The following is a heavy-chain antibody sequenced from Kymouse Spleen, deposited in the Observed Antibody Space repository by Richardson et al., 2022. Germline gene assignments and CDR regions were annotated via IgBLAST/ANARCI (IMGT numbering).Heavy chain of an antibody. V-gene: IGHV3-20*d01. CDR3: ARESTMVRGVSYYYYGMDV. D-gene: IGHD3-10*01. Sequence: EVQLVESGGGVVRPGGSLRLSCAASGFTFDDYGMSWVRQAPGKGLEWVSGINWNGGSTGYADSVKGRFTISRDNAKNSLYLQMNSLRAEDTALYYCARESTMVRGVSYYYYGMDVWGQGTTVTVSS. CDR2: INWNGGST. J-gene: IGHJ6*02. CDR1: GFTFDDYG.